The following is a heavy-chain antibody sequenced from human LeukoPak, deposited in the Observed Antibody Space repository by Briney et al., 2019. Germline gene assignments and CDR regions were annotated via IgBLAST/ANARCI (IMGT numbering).Heavy chain of an antibody. Sequence: GGSLRLSCAASGSTSSTYVMSWVRQAPGKGLEWVGFITSKLYGGTTEYTASVKGRFTISRDDSKGIAYLQMNSLKTEDTGVYFCGRDDFYGGNSLDYWGQGTLVTVSS. CDR2: ITSKLYGGTT. J-gene: IGHJ4*02. CDR1: GSTSSTYV. D-gene: IGHD4-23*01. V-gene: IGHV3-49*04. CDR3: GRDDFYGGNSLDY.